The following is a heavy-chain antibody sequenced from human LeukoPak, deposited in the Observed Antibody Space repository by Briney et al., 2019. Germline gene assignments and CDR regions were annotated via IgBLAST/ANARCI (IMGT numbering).Heavy chain of an antibody. CDR3: ARDHRGRNYYYYGMDV. CDR1: GFSLSDYY. Sequence: PGGSLRLSCAASGFSLSDYYMSWIRQAPGKGLEWLAYISSSDDTIYYADSVKGRFTISRDNAKNSLYLQMNSLRAEDTAVYYCARDHRGRNYYYYGMDVWGQGTTVTVSS. J-gene: IGHJ6*02. V-gene: IGHV3-11*01. CDR2: ISSSDDTI.